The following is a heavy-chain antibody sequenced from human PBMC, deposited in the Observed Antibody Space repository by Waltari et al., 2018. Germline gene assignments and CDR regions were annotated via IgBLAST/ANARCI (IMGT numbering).Heavy chain of an antibody. Sequence: QVQLVQSGAEVKKPGASVKVSCKVSGYTLTELSMHWVRQAPGKGLEWMGGVDPEEGEAMYEHKFQGRVTMTEDTATDTAYMELSSLRSEDTAVYYCATYSRAIVVVLDAFDIWGQGTMVTVSS. V-gene: IGHV1-24*01. CDR2: VDPEEGEA. CDR3: ATYSRAIVVVLDAFDI. CDR1: GYTLTELS. D-gene: IGHD3-22*01. J-gene: IGHJ3*02.